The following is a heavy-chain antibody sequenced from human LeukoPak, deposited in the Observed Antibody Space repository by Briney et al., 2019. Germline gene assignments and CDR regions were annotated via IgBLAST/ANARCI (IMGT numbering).Heavy chain of an antibody. CDR1: GYSISSGYY. J-gene: IGHJ3*02. Sequence: PSETLSLTCAVSGYSISSGYYWGWIRQPPGKGLEWIGSIYHSGSTYYNPSLKSRVTISVDTSKNQFSLKLSSVTAADMAVYYCARHVRDYYDSSGYYVWGAFDIWGQGTMVTVSS. CDR2: IYHSGST. CDR3: ARHVRDYYDSSGYYVWGAFDI. V-gene: IGHV4-38-2*01. D-gene: IGHD3-22*01.